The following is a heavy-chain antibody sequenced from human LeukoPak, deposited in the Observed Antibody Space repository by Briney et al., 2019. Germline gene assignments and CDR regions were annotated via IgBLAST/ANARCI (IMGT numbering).Heavy chain of an antibody. D-gene: IGHD4-23*01. CDR1: GGSFSGYY. CDR3: FLWDTVVSRDY. V-gene: IGHV4-34*01. Sequence: SETLSLTCAVYGGSFSGYYCHWIRQPPGKGLEWIGEISHIGSTKYYPPLKSRVTISVDTSKNQFSLKLSSATAADTAVYYCFLWDTVVSRDYWGQGTLVTASA. J-gene: IGHJ4*02. CDR2: ISHIGST.